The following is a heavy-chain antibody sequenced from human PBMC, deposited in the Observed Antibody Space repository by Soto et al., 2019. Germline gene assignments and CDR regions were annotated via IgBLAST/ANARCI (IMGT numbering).Heavy chain of an antibody. V-gene: IGHV4-59*08. CDR3: ARRYGDYFDY. J-gene: IGHJ4*02. CDR1: GGSISSYY. D-gene: IGHD4-17*01. Sequence: SETLSLTCTVSGGSISSYYWSWIRQPPGKGLEWIEYIYYSGSTSYNPSLKSRVTISVDTSKNQFSLKLSSVTAADTAVYYCARRYGDYFDYWGQGTLVTVSS. CDR2: IYYSGST.